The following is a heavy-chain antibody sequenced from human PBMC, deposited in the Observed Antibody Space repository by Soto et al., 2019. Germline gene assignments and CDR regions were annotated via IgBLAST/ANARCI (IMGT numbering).Heavy chain of an antibody. J-gene: IGHJ3*02. Sequence: GGSLRLSCAASGFTFSSYGMHWVRQAPGKGLEWVAVIWYDGSNKYYADSVKGRFTISRDNSKNTLYLQMNSLRAEDTAVYYCARDYPLGYCSSTSCPERANDAFDIWGQGTMVTVSS. V-gene: IGHV3-33*01. D-gene: IGHD2-2*01. CDR2: IWYDGSNK. CDR3: ARDYPLGYCSSTSCPERANDAFDI. CDR1: GFTFSSYG.